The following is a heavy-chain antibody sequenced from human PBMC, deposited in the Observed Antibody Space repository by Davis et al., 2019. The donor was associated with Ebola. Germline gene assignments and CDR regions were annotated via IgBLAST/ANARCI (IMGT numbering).Heavy chain of an antibody. CDR1: GYTFTSYY. J-gene: IGHJ2*01. D-gene: IGHD1-26*01. V-gene: IGHV1-46*01. CDR3: ARVVGVVGATTGYWYFDL. Sequence: ASVKVSCKASGYTFTSYYMHWVRQAPGQGLEWMGIINPSGGSTSYAQKFQGRVTMTRDTSTSTVYMELSSLRSEDTAVYYCARVVGVVGATTGYWYFDLWGRGTLVTVSS. CDR2: INPSGGST.